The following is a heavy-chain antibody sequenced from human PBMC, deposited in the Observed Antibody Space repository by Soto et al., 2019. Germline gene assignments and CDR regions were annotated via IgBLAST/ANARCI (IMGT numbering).Heavy chain of an antibody. CDR2: INTYNGNT. CDR3: AMVDVYVTPSPQDV. V-gene: IGHV1-18*01. Sequence: QVQLVQSGAEVKNPGASVKVSCKASGYTFTRYGIGWARQAPGQGLEWMGWINTYNGNTNYAQNVQGRVTLTTDTTTSTDYMVRRSLRSNEAARYYGAMVDVYVTPSPQDVWGQGTTVIVSS. J-gene: IGHJ6*02. CDR1: GYTFTRYG. D-gene: IGHD3-16*01.